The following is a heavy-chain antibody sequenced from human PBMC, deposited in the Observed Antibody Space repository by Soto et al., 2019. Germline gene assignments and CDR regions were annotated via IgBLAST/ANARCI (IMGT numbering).Heavy chain of an antibody. J-gene: IGHJ3*02. CDR2: IKSKTDGGTT. CDR3: TTPRIVGATIDAFDI. CDR1: GFTFSNAW. V-gene: IGHV3-15*01. Sequence: GGSLRLSCAASGFTFSNAWMSWVRQAPGKGLEWVGRIKSKTDGGTTDYAAPVKGRFTISRDDSKNTLYLQMNSLKTEDTAMYYCTTPRIVGATIDAFDIWGQGTMVTVSS. D-gene: IGHD1-26*01.